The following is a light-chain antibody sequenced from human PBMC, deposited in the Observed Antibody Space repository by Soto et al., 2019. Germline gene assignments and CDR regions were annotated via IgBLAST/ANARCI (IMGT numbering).Light chain of an antibody. CDR3: HQYGSSPLT. CDR1: QSVSGTY. J-gene: IGKJ4*01. CDR2: GAS. V-gene: IGKV3-20*01. Sequence: VLTQSPGTLSLFPGERATLSCRASQSVSGTYLAWYQQKPGQGLRLLVYGASSRAPAIPDRFSGSGSGTDFTLTISRLEPEDFAVYFCHQYGSSPLTFGGGTKVDIK.